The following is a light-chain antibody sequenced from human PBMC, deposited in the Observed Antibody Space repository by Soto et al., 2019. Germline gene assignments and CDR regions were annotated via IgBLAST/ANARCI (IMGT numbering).Light chain of an antibody. CDR1: QSIGRN. J-gene: IGKJ1*01. CDR3: QQTYSTPPT. V-gene: IGKV1-39*01. Sequence: DIQMTQSPASLSASVGDRVTISCRASQSIGRNLNWYQQKPGKAPKLLIFTSSNLQSGVPPRFSGSGSGTDFIFTISNLQPEDFATYFCQQTYSTPPTFGQGTKVDIK. CDR2: TSS.